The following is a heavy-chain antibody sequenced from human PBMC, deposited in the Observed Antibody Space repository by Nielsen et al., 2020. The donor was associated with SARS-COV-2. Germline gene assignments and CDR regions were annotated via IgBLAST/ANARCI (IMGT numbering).Heavy chain of an antibody. CDR1: GGSISSGVYY. D-gene: IGHD6-13*01. Sequence: ETLSLTCTVSGGSISSGVYYWSWIRQAPGKGLEWVANIKEDGSEKYYVDSVKGRFAISRDNAKKSLYLQMNSLRAEDTALYYCARIVRPLASVGTGGFDYCGQGTLVTVSS. CDR3: ARIVRPLASVGTGGFDY. J-gene: IGHJ4*02. V-gene: IGHV3-7*01. CDR2: IKEDGSEK.